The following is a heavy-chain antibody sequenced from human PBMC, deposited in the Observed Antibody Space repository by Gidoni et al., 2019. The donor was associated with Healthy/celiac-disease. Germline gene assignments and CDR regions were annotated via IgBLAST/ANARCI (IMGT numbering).Heavy chain of an antibody. CDR2: IIPIFGTA. V-gene: IGHV1-69*01. Sequence: QVQLVQSGAEVKKPGSSVTDSCKASGGTFSSYVISWVRQAPGQGREWMGGIIPIFGTANYAQKFQGRVTITAEESTSTAYMELSSLRSEDTAVYYCARVYYYDSSGANWFDPWGQGTLVTVSS. J-gene: IGHJ5*02. CDR3: ARVYYYDSSGANWFDP. D-gene: IGHD3-22*01. CDR1: GGTFSSYV.